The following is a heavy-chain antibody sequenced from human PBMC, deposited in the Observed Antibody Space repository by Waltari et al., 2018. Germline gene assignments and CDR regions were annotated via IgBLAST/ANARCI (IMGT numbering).Heavy chain of an antibody. V-gene: IGHV4-4*02. CDR2: IHGTVKT. Sequence: QLQLQQSGPGLVKPSESLLLCCAVSGDSVSTTYWCSWLRQPPGKGLEWIGQIHGTVKTNYNPSLERRVTVSMDTSNNQFSLRVTSPTAADTAVYFCARDRGRGLYLDSGGQGTLVTVS. CDR1: GDSVSTTYW. CDR3: ARDRGRGLYLDS. J-gene: IGHJ4*02. D-gene: IGHD1-26*01.